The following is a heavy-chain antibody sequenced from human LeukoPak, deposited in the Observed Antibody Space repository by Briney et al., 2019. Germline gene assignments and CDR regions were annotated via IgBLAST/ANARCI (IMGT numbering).Heavy chain of an antibody. V-gene: IGHV3-30*03. CDR1: GFTFSSYA. CDR2: ISYDGTNK. Sequence: TGGSLRLSCAASGFTFSSYAMSWVRQAPGKGLEWVTAISYDGTNKYYADSVKGRFTISRDNSKNTLYMQMNSLRAEDTAVYYCARAWNVDGRDAFDNWGQGTVVTVSS. D-gene: IGHD1-1*01. CDR3: ARAWNVDGRDAFDN. J-gene: IGHJ3*02.